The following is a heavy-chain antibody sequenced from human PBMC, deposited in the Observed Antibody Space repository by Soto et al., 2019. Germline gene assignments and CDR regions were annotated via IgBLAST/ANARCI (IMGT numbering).Heavy chain of an antibody. CDR1: GFTFSSYA. CDR2: ISGSGGST. J-gene: IGHJ4*02. CDR3: AKGEGSGKIGYFDY. V-gene: IGHV3-23*01. Sequence: GGSLRLSCAASGFTFSSYAMSWVRQAPGKGLEWVSAISGSGGSTYYADAVKGRFTISRDNSKNTLYLQMNSLRAEDTAVYYCAKGEGSGKIGYFDYWGQGTLVTVSS. D-gene: IGHD6-19*01.